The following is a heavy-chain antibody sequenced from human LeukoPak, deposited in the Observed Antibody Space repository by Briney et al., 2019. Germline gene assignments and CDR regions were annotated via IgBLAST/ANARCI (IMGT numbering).Heavy chain of an antibody. V-gene: IGHV3-30*03. CDR3: ARDSVAYYYDSSGYSAYYFDY. D-gene: IGHD3-22*01. CDR2: ISYDGSNK. Sequence: GGSLRLSCAASGFTFSSYGMHWGRQAPGKGLEWVAVISYDGSNKYYADSVKGRFTISRDNAKNSLYLQMNSLRAEDTAVYYCARDSVAYYYDSSGYSAYYFDYWGQGTLVTVSS. CDR1: GFTFSSYG. J-gene: IGHJ4*02.